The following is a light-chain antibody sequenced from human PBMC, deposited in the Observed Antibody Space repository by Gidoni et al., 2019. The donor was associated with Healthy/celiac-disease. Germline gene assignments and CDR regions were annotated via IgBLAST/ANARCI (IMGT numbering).Light chain of an antibody. CDR2: AAS. CDR1: QGISSY. J-gene: IGKJ1*01. CDR3: QQLNSYPWT. Sequence: DIQLTQSPSFLSASVGDRFTITCRASQGISSYLAWYQQKPVKAPKLLIYAASTLQSGVPSRFSGSGSGTEFTLTISSLQPEDFATYYCQQLNSYPWTFGQGTKVEIK. V-gene: IGKV1-9*01.